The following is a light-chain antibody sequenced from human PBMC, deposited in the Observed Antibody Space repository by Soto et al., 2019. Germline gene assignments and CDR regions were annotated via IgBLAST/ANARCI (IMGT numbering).Light chain of an antibody. V-gene: IGLV2-23*02. CDR3: CSSGGSPTYV. Sequence: QSVLTQPASVSGSPGQSITISCTGTSSNVGSYKLVSWYQQHPGKAPKLMIFEVNKRPSGVSNRFSGSKSGNTASLTLSGLKVEDEADYYCCSSGGSPTYVFGTGPKVTVL. CDR2: EVN. J-gene: IGLJ1*01. CDR1: SSNVGSYKL.